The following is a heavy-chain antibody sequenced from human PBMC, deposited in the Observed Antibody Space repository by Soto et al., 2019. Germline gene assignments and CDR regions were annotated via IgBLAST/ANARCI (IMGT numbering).Heavy chain of an antibody. CDR3: ARQRTSVVTQAYFDD. CDR1: GGSINSRSYY. V-gene: IGHV4-39*01. CDR2: IYYSGST. Sequence: PSETLSLTCTVSGGSINSRSYYWGWIRQSPGKGLEWIGSIYYSGSTYYNPSLKSRVAMSVDTSKNQFSLKLRSVSAADTAFYYCARQRTSVVTQAYFDDWGQGSLVTVSS. D-gene: IGHD2-21*02. J-gene: IGHJ4*02.